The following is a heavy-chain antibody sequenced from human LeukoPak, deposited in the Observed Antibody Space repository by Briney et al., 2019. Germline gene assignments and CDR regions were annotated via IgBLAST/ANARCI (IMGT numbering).Heavy chain of an antibody. CDR1: GGTFSSYT. V-gene: IGHV1-69*02. Sequence: SVKVSCKASGGTFSSYTISWARQAPGQGLEWMGRIIPILGIANYAQKFQGRVTITGDKSTSTAYMELSSLRSEDTAVYYCAVTATYYYYGMDVWGQGTTVTVSS. D-gene: IGHD2-21*02. CDR2: IIPILGIA. J-gene: IGHJ6*02. CDR3: AVTATYYYYGMDV.